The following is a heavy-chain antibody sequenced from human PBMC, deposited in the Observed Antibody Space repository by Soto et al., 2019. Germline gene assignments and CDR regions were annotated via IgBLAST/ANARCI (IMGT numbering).Heavy chain of an antibody. D-gene: IGHD3-9*01. Sequence: GGSLRLSCAASGFTFSSYGMHWVRQAPGKGLEWVAVIWYDGSNKYYADSVKGRFTISRDNSKNTLNLQMNSQKAEDTAVYYFARDLTYYDILTGYSLTYFDYWGQGTLVTVSS. V-gene: IGHV3-33*01. CDR1: GFTFSSYG. CDR3: ARDLTYYDILTGYSLTYFDY. CDR2: IWYDGSNK. J-gene: IGHJ4*02.